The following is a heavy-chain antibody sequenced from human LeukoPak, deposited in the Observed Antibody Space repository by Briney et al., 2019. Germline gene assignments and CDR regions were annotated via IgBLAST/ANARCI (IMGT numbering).Heavy chain of an antibody. D-gene: IGHD5-18*01. CDR1: GGSISSSSYQ. J-gene: IGHJ4*02. Sequence: PSETLSLTCTVSGGSISSSSYQWGWIRQPPGKGLEWIGSFYYSGNTYYSPSLKSRVTVSVNTSKNLFSLNLTSVTAADTAVYFCARHEGYSYAFAYWGQGTLVTVSS. CDR3: ARHEGYSYAFAY. V-gene: IGHV4-39*01. CDR2: FYYSGNT.